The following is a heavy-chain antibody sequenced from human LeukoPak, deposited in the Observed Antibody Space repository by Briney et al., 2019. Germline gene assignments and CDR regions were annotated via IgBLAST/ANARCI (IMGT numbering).Heavy chain of an antibody. J-gene: IGHJ3*02. V-gene: IGHV3-23*01. D-gene: IGHD3-10*01. CDR3: ARGLDTMVREWEAFDI. CDR1: RFSFGTYA. CDR2: ISGNGGSI. Sequence: GGSLRLSCAASRFSFGTYAMSWVRQAPGKGLEWVSVISGNGGSIYYADSVKGRFTISRDNSKNTLYLQMNSLRVEDTAVYYCARGLDTMVREWEAFDIWAKGQWSPSLQ.